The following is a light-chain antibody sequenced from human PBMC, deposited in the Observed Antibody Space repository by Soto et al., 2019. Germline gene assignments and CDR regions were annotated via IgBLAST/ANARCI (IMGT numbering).Light chain of an antibody. CDR1: QSVLYSSNNKNY. CDR3: QQYNNWPPWT. CDR2: GAS. Sequence: DIVMTQSPDSLAVSLVERATINCKSSQSVLYSSNNKNYLAWYQQKPGQAPRLLIYGASTRATGIPARFSGSGSGTEFTLTISSLQSEDFAVYYCQQYNNWPPWTFGQGTKVDIK. J-gene: IGKJ1*01. V-gene: IGKV4-1*01.